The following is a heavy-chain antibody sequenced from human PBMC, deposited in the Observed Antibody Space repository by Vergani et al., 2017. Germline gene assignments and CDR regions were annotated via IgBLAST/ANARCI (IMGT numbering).Heavy chain of an antibody. Sequence: EVQLVESGGGLVQPGGSLRLSCAASGFTFSDHYMDWVRQAPGKGLEWVGRTRNKANSYTTEYAASVKGRFTISRDDSKNSLYLQMNSLKTEDTAVYYCARDEKQLVRRYYYYYMDVWGKGTTVTVSS. J-gene: IGHJ6*03. CDR3: ARDEKQLVRRYYYYYMDV. D-gene: IGHD6-6*01. CDR2: TRNKANSYTT. V-gene: IGHV3-72*01. CDR1: GFTFSDHY.